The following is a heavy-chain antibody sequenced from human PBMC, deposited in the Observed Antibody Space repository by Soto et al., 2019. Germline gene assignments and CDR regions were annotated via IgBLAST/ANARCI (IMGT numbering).Heavy chain of an antibody. CDR2: IYSSGSSGST. Sequence: SETLSLTCTVSGGSISNNYWIWIRQPPGKGLEWIGYIYSSGSSGSTNYNPSLKSRVTISPDTSKNQFSLTLSSVTAADTAVYYCARVVVIAGFDYWGQGILVTVSS. V-gene: IGHV4-59*01. J-gene: IGHJ4*02. CDR1: GGSISNNY. CDR3: ARVVVIAGFDY. D-gene: IGHD2-15*01.